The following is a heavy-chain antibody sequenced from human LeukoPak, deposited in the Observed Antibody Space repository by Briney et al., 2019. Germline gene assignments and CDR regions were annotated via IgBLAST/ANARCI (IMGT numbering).Heavy chain of an antibody. Sequence: PGGSLRLSCAASGFTFSSYAMSWVRQAPGKGLEWVSAISGSGGSTYYADSVKGRFTISRDNSKNTLYLQMNSLRAEDTAVYYCAKDRGKPKYSSGWYVFDYWGQGTLVTVSS. D-gene: IGHD6-19*01. V-gene: IGHV3-23*01. CDR2: ISGSGGST. CDR1: GFTFSSYA. CDR3: AKDRGKPKYSSGWYVFDY. J-gene: IGHJ4*02.